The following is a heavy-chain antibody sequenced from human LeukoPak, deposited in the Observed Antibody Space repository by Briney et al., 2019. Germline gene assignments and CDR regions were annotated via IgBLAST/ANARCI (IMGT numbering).Heavy chain of an antibody. D-gene: IGHD3-3*01. Sequence: PSETLSLTCAVHGDSFSGFYWSWIRQPPGKGLEWIGYIYYSGSTNYNPSLKSRVTISVDTSKNQFSLKLSSVTAADTAVYYCARVFGYDFWSGYYTTPSNAFDIWGQGTMVTVSS. CDR2: IYYSGST. CDR1: GDSFSGFY. CDR3: ARVFGYDFWSGYYTTPSNAFDI. J-gene: IGHJ3*02. V-gene: IGHV4-59*01.